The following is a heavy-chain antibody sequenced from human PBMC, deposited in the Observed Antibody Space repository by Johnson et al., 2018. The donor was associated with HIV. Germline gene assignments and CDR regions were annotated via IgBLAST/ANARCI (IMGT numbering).Heavy chain of an antibody. J-gene: IGHJ3*02. CDR1: GFTFSSHH. CDR3: ARRRYSTSWKEAFDI. Sequence: VQLVESWGGLVQPGESLRLSCGASGFTFSSHHMHWVRQAPGKGLEHVSAISGNGGSTYYANSVKGRFPISRDNFKNTLYLQMGSLTAEDMDVYYCARRRYSTSWKEAFDIWGRGTMVTVSS. D-gene: IGHD6-13*01. CDR2: ISGNGGST. V-gene: IGHV3-64*01.